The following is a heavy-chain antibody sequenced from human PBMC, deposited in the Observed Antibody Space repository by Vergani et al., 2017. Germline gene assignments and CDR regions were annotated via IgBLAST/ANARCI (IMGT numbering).Heavy chain of an antibody. CDR2: ISSSSSTI. Sequence: EVQLVESGGGLVQPGGSLRLSCAASGFTFSSYSMNWVRQAPGKGLEWVSYISSSSSTIYYADSVKGRFTISRDNSKNTLYLQMNSLRVEDTALYYCAKQYVGTSDCWGQGTLVTVSS. J-gene: IGHJ4*02. D-gene: IGHD1-26*01. CDR3: AKQYVGTSDC. CDR1: GFTFSSYS. V-gene: IGHV3-48*01.